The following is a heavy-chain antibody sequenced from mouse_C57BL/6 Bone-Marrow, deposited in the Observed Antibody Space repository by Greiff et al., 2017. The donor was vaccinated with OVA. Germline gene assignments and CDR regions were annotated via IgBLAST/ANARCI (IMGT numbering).Heavy chain of an antibody. Sequence: DVMLVESGGGLVQSGRSLRLSCATSGFTFSDFYMEWVRHAPGKGLEWIAASRNKANDYTTEYSASVKGRFIVSRDTSQSILYLQMNALRAEDTAIYYCARDLYGNYPFAYWGQGTLVTVSA. CDR2: SRNKANDYTT. CDR3: ARDLYGNYPFAY. J-gene: IGHJ3*01. D-gene: IGHD2-1*01. CDR1: GFTFSDFY. V-gene: IGHV7-1*01.